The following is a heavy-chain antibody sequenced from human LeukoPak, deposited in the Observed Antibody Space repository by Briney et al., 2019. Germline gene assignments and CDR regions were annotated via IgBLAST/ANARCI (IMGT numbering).Heavy chain of an antibody. J-gene: IGHJ4*02. CDR1: GFTFSSYA. D-gene: IGHD6-19*01. Sequence: GGSLRLSCAASGFTFSSYAMSWVRQAPGKGLEWVSTISGSGGSAYYADSVKGRFTISRDNSKNSLYLQMNSLRAEDTAVYYCAKESSGGWYFDYWGQGTLVTVSS. CDR2: ISGSGGSA. V-gene: IGHV3-23*01. CDR3: AKESSGGWYFDY.